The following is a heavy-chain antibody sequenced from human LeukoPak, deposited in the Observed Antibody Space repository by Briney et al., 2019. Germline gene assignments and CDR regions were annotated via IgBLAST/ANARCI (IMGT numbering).Heavy chain of an antibody. CDR2: IYDSGSS. V-gene: IGHV4-59*01. D-gene: IGHD1-1*01. Sequence: SETLSLTCTVSGVSISSYSWTWIRQPPGKGLEWIGYIYDSGSSNYSPSLKSRVTISVDTSNNQFSLKLTSVTAADTAVYYCARALGIGKFYYYMDVWGTGTTVTVSS. J-gene: IGHJ6*03. CDR3: ARALGIGKFYYYMDV. CDR1: GVSISSYS.